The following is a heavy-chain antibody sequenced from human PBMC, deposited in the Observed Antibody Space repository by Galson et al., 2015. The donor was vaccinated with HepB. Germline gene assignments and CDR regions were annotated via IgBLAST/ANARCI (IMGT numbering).Heavy chain of an antibody. V-gene: IGHV6-1*01. J-gene: IGHJ3*02. CDR3: ARGYYYGPGSYYYNAFDI. CDR2: TYYRSKWYN. D-gene: IGHD3-10*01. Sequence: CAISGDSVSSNSAAWNWIRQSPSRGLEWLGRTYYRSKWYNDYAVSVKSRITINPDTSKNQFSLRLNSVTPEDTAVYYCARGYYYGPGSYYYNAFDIWGQGTMVTVSS. CDR1: GDSVSSNSAA.